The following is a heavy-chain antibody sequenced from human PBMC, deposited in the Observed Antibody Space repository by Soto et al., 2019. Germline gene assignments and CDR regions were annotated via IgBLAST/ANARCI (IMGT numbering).Heavy chain of an antibody. D-gene: IGHD6-13*01. CDR2: IYYSGST. CDR1: GGSISSYY. CDR3: ARRKQQLAIFDY. V-gene: IGHV4-59*08. Sequence: SETLSLTCTVSGGSISSYYWSWIRQPPGKGLEWIGYIYYSGSTNYNPSHKSRVTISVDTSKNQFSLKLSSVTAAVAAVYYCARRKQQLAIFDYWGQGTLVTVSS. J-gene: IGHJ4*02.